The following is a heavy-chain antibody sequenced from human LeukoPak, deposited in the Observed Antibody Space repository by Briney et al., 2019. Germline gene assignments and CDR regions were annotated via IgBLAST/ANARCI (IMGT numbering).Heavy chain of an antibody. V-gene: IGHV3-23*01. J-gene: IGHJ4*02. CDR2: ISGSGGST. CDR1: GFTFSSYA. D-gene: IGHD3-10*01. Sequence: GGSLRLSCAASGFTFSSYAMSWVRQAPGKGLEWVSAISGSGGSTYYADSVKGRFTISRDNSKNTLYLQMNSLRVEDTAVYYCAKPTGLWFGELPLDYWGQGTLVTVSS. CDR3: AKPTGLWFGELPLDY.